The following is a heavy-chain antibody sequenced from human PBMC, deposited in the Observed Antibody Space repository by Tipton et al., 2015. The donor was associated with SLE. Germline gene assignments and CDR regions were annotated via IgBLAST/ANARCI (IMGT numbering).Heavy chain of an antibody. CDR1: GYSFTAYY. J-gene: IGHJ3*02. CDR2: INPSGGST. Sequence: QLVQSGAEVKKPGASVKVSCKASGYSFTAYYILWVRQAPGQGLEWMGIINPSGGSTDYAQKFQGRVSMTRDTSTSTVYMELSSLRSEDSAIYYSARPTGDDGFDIWGQGTVVTVSS. D-gene: IGHD7-27*01. V-gene: IGHV1-46*01. CDR3: ARPTGDDGFDI.